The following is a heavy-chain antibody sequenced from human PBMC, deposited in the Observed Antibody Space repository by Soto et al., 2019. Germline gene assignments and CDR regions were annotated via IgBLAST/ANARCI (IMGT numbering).Heavy chain of an antibody. CDR3: ASAMSTT. Sequence: QVQLVQSGAEVKKPGASVKVSCKASGYTFTSHDINWMRQATGQGLEWMGWMNPNSGHTNYAQKFQGRVTMTRDTSISTAYMELTRLRSEDTAIYYCASAMSTTWGQGTLVMVSS. V-gene: IGHV1-8*01. D-gene: IGHD2-2*01. CDR1: GYTFTSHD. CDR2: MNPNSGHT. J-gene: IGHJ5*02.